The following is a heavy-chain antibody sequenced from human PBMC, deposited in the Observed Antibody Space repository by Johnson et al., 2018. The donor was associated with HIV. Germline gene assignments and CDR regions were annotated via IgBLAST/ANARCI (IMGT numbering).Heavy chain of an antibody. V-gene: IGHV3-30-3*01. Sequence: QEQLVESGGGVVQPGRSLRLSCAASGFTFSSYAMHWVRQAPGKGLEWVAVISYDGSNKYYADSVKGRFTISRDNSKNTLYLQMNSLRAEDTAVYYCARECQFYYDSSGCTYDAFDIWGQGTMVTVSS. J-gene: IGHJ3*02. D-gene: IGHD3-22*01. CDR3: ARECQFYYDSSGCTYDAFDI. CDR2: ISYDGSNK. CDR1: GFTFSSYA.